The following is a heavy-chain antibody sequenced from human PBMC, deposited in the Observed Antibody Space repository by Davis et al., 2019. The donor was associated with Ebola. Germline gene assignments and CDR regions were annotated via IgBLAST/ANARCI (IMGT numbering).Heavy chain of an antibody. V-gene: IGHV3-23*01. CDR3: TKDGYGYPALFGQ. CDR2: LSYSGSST. CDR1: GFIFSDYA. J-gene: IGHJ4*02. Sequence: GESLKISCAASGFIFSDYAMNWVRQAPGKGLEWVASLSYSGSSTYYADSVKGRFTISRDNSKNILYLQMNSLRVEDTSVYYCTKDGYGYPALFGQWGQGTQVTVTA. D-gene: IGHD5-12*01.